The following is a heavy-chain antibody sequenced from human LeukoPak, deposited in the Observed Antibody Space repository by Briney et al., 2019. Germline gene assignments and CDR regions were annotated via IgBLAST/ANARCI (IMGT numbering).Heavy chain of an antibody. CDR3: ARESSHYYGMDV. V-gene: IGHV4-61*02. CDR2: IYTSGST. D-gene: IGHD6-6*01. J-gene: IGHJ6*02. Sequence: SETLSLTCTVSGGSISSGSYYWSWIRQPAGTGLEWVGRIYTSGSTNYNPSLKSRVTISVDTSKNQFSLKLGSVTAADTAVYYCARESSHYYGMDVWGQGTTVTVSS. CDR1: GGSISSGSYY.